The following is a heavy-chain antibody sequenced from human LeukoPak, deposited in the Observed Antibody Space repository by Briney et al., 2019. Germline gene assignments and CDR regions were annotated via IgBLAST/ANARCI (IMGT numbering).Heavy chain of an antibody. V-gene: IGHV1-2*02. J-gene: IGHJ6*03. Sequence: GASVKVSCKASGYTFTGYYMHWVRLAPGQGLEWMGWINPNSGGTNYAQKFQGRVTMTRDTSISTAYMELSRLRSDDTAVYYCASSYCTNGVCAYYYYYMDVWGKGTTVTVSS. D-gene: IGHD2-8*01. CDR3: ASSYCTNGVCAYYYYYMDV. CDR2: INPNSGGT. CDR1: GYTFTGYY.